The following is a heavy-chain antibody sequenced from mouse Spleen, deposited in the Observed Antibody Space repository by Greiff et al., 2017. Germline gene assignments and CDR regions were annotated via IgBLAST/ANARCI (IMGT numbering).Heavy chain of an antibody. CDR1: GYTFTEYT. J-gene: IGHJ2*01. Sequence: QVQLKQSGAELVKPGASVKLSCKASGYTFTEYTIHWVKQRSGQGLEWIGWFYPGSGSIKYNEKFKDKATLTADKSSSTVYMELSRLTSEDSAVYFCARHEDTYYYGSSSYYFDYWGQGTTLTVSS. CDR2: FYPGSGSI. D-gene: IGHD1-1*01. CDR3: ARHEDTYYYGSSSYYFDY. V-gene: IGHV1-62-2*01.